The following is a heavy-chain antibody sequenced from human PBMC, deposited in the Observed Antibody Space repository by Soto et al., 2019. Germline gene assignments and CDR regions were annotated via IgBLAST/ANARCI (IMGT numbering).Heavy chain of an antibody. J-gene: IGHJ4*02. Sequence: QVQLVQSGVEVKKPGASVKVSCKASSYTFTSYGITWVRRAPGQGLEWMGWISAYNGNTNYAQKLQGRVTLTTDTSTSTAYMELRSLRSDDTAIYYCARDTSNYFDYWGQGSLVTVSS. CDR3: ARDTSNYFDY. D-gene: IGHD2-2*01. CDR2: ISAYNGNT. V-gene: IGHV1-18*01. CDR1: SYTFTSYG.